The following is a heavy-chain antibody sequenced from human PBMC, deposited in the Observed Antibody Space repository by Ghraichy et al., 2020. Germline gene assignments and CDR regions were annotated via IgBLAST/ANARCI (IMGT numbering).Heavy chain of an antibody. V-gene: IGHV3-74*01. CDR2: INNDGSGT. J-gene: IGHJ1*01. Sequence: GGSLRLSCAASGFTFSNYWMHWVRQSPGKGLVWVSRINNDGSGTGYADSVKGRFTISRDNAKNTLYLQMNSLRDEDTAVYYCARDTSTEVGLTAAPPGYFHHWGQGTLVTVSS. CDR3: ARDTSTEVGLTAAPPGYFHH. CDR1: GFTFSNYW. D-gene: IGHD2-15*01.